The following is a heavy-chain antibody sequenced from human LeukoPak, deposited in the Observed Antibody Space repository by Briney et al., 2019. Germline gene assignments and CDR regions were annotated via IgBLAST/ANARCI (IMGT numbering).Heavy chain of an antibody. J-gene: IGHJ4*02. CDR2: ISYDGSNK. CDR3: AKDNAYGDYYFDY. CDR1: GFTFSSYS. Sequence: PGGSLRLSCAASGFTFSSYSMNWVRQAPGKGLEWVAVISYDGSNKYYADSVKGRFTISRDNSKNTLYLQMNSLRAEDTAVYYCAKDNAYGDYYFDYWGQGTLVTVSS. D-gene: IGHD4-17*01. V-gene: IGHV3-30*18.